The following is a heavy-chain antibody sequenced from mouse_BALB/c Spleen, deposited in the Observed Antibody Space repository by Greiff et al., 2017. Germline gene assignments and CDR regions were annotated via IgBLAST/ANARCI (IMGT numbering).Heavy chain of an antibody. CDR3: ARRGATVPFFAY. Sequence: QVQLQQSGPGLVQPSQSLSITCTASGFSFTSYGVHWVRQTPGKGLEWLGVIWSVGSTYYYAAFITSLGTSKDNSTSQVFFKMNSLQTHETAVYYCARRGATVPFFAYWGQGTLVTVSA. V-gene: IGHV2-2*01. CDR1: GFSFTSYG. J-gene: IGHJ3*01. CDR2: IWSVGST. D-gene: IGHD1-1*01.